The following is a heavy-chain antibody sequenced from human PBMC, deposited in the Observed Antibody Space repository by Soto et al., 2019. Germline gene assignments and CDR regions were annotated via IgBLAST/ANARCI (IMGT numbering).Heavy chain of an antibody. D-gene: IGHD6-13*01. CDR3: ARVSSSWGLVNYFDY. CDR2: IYYSGST. J-gene: IGHJ4*02. Sequence: PSETLSLTCSVSGGSIRGYYWSWIRQPPGKGLEWIGYIYYSGSTNYNPSLKSRVTMSVDSSRNQFSLKVNSVTAADTAVYYCARVSSSWGLVNYFDYWGQGTLVTVSS. CDR1: GGSIRGYY. V-gene: IGHV4-59*01.